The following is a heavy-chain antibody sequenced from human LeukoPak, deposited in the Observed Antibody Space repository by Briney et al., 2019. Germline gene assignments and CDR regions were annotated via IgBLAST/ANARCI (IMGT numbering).Heavy chain of an antibody. Sequence: SSETLSLTCAVYGGSFSGYYWSWIRQPPGKGLEWIGEINHSGSTNYNPSLKSRVTISVDTSKNQFSLKLSSVTAADTAVYYCAKDRQSGSYYLIDAFDIWGQGTMVTVSS. V-gene: IGHV4-34*01. CDR3: AKDRQSGSYYLIDAFDI. D-gene: IGHD1-26*01. J-gene: IGHJ3*02. CDR2: INHSGST. CDR1: GGSFSGYY.